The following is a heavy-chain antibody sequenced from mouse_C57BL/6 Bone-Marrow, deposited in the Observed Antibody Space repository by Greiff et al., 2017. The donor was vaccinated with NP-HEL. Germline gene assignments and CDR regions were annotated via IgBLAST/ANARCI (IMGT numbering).Heavy chain of an antibody. D-gene: IGHD2-1*01. V-gene: IGHV5-9-1*02. CDR2: ISSGGDYI. Sequence: EVKLVESGEGLVKPGGSLKLSCAASGFTFSSYAMSWVRQTPEKRLEWVAYISSGGDYIYYADTVKGRFTNSRDNARNTLYLQMSSLKSEDTAMYYCTRGIYYGKGGYFDVWGTGTTVTVSS. CDR1: GFTFSSYA. J-gene: IGHJ1*03. CDR3: TRGIYYGKGGYFDV.